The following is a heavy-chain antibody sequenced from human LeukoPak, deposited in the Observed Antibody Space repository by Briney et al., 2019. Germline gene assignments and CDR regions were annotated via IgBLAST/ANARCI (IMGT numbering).Heavy chain of an antibody. CDR1: GFTFSNFW. CDR2: IKPDGSEG. D-gene: IGHD6-19*01. J-gene: IGHJ4*02. CDR3: AKSSGWYRDYFDY. Sequence: PGGSLRLSCAASGFTFSNFWMSWVRQAPGKGLEWVANIKPDGSEGYYADSVKGRFTISRDNAKNSLYLQMNSLRAEDTAVYYCAKSSGWYRDYFDYWGQGTLVTVSS. V-gene: IGHV3-7*03.